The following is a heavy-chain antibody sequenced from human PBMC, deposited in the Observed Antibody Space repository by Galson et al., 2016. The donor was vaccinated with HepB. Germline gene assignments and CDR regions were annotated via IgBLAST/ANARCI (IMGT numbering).Heavy chain of an antibody. V-gene: IGHV3-30*04. CDR2: ISYEGRCK. D-gene: IGHD2/OR15-2a*01. CDR1: GFNFSHYS. Sequence: SLRLSCAASGFNFSHYSMRWIRQAPGKGLEWMADISYEGRCKQYADSVKGRFTISRDNPKDRLYLQMNILRVEDSAVYYCGTEGGGFFDPFDFWGQGTLVTVSS. J-gene: IGHJ4*02. CDR3: GTEGGGFFDPFDF.